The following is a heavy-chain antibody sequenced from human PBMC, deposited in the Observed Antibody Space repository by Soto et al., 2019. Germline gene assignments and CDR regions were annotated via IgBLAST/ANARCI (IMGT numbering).Heavy chain of an antibody. CDR2: MNQDGSES. Sequence: EVQLVESGGGLVQPGGSLRLSCAASGFSLSSYWMSWVRQAPGKGLEWVANMNQDGSESDYVGSVKGRFTFTRDNAKNTLNLQMNSLRTEHTAMYYGARLSASAGRRDLACWGQGTLVTVSS. CDR3: ARLSASAGRRDLAC. D-gene: IGHD3-10*01. V-gene: IGHV3-7*01. J-gene: IGHJ4*02. CDR1: GFSLSSYW.